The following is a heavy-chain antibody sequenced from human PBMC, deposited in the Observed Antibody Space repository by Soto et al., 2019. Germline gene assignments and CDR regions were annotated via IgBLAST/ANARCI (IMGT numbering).Heavy chain of an antibody. D-gene: IGHD2-21*01. CDR1: GGSFSGYY. CDR2: INHSGST. V-gene: IGHV4-34*01. J-gene: IGHJ1*01. CDR3: AAYCGGNCLSPRPEYFQH. Sequence: KPSETLSLTCAVYGGSFSGYYWNWIRQPPGKGLEWIGEINHSGSTNYNPSLKSRVTISVDTSKSQVSLKLTSVTAADTAVYYCAAYCGGNCLSPRPEYFQHWGQGTLVTVSS.